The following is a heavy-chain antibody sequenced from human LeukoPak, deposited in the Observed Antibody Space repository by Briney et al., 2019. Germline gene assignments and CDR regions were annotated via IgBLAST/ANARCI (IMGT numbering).Heavy chain of an antibody. V-gene: IGHV3-21*01. D-gene: IGHD3-10*01. Sequence: PGGSLRLSCAASGFTFSSYSMNWVRQAPGKGLEWVSYISSSSSYICYADSVKGRFTISRDNAKNSLYLQMNSLRAEDTAVYYCIGGSGSYDYWGQGTLVTVSS. CDR1: GFTFSSYS. J-gene: IGHJ4*02. CDR2: ISSSSSYI. CDR3: IGGSGSYDY.